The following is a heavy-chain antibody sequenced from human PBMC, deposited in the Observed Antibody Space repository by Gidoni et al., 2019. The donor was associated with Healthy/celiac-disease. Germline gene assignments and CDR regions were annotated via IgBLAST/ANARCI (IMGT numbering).Heavy chain of an antibody. Sequence: QVQLVQSGAEVKKPGASVKVSCKASGYTFTSSGISWVRQAPGQGLEWMGWISAYNGNTNYAQKLQGRVTMTTDISTSTAYMELRSRRSDDTAVYYCARGRITIFGVVIDGDYWGQGTLVTVSS. D-gene: IGHD3-3*01. CDR3: ARGRITIFGVVIDGDY. J-gene: IGHJ4*02. CDR2: ISAYNGNT. CDR1: GYTFTSSG. V-gene: IGHV1-18*01.